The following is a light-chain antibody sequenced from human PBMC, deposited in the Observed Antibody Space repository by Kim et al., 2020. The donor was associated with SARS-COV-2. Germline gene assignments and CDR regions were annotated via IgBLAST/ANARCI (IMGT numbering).Light chain of an antibody. Sequence: GQSITISCTGTSSDVGGYNYVSWYQHHPGKAPKLMIYDVSNRPSGVSNRFSGSKSGNTASLTISGLQAEDEADYYCSSYTSSSTLVFGGGTQLT. J-gene: IGLJ2*01. CDR2: DVS. CDR1: SSDVGGYNY. CDR3: SSYTSSSTLV. V-gene: IGLV2-14*03.